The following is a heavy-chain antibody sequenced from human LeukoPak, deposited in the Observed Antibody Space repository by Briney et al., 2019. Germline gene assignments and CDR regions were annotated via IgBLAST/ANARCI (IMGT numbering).Heavy chain of an antibody. CDR3: ARHLSGVTGYTYGRGIDY. D-gene: IGHD5-18*01. J-gene: IGHJ4*02. V-gene: IGHV3-7*01. CDR1: GFTFSSYW. CDR2: IKKDGSGK. Sequence: GGSLRLSCAASGFTFSSYWMSWVRQAPGKGREWGANIKKDGSGKYYVDSVKGRFTISRDNAKKSLYLQMKSLRAEDTAVYYCARHLSGVTGYTYGRGIDYWGQGTLVTVSS.